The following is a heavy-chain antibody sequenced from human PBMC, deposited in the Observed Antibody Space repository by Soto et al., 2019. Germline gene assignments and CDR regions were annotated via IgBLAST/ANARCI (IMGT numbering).Heavy chain of an antibody. CDR1: GFTFSSYG. J-gene: IGHJ4*02. D-gene: IGHD5-18*01. V-gene: IGHV3-30*03. Sequence: QVQLVESGGGVVQPGRSLRLSCAASGFTFSSYGMHWVRQAPGKGLEWVAVISYDGSNKYYADSVKGRFTISRDNSKNTXXLQMNSLRAEDTAVYYCAATWDGYSYGDGVYYFDYWGQGTLVTVSS. CDR2: ISYDGSNK. CDR3: AATWDGYSYGDGVYYFDY.